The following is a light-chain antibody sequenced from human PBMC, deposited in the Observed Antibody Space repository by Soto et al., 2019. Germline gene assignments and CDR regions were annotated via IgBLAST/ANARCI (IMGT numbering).Light chain of an antibody. J-gene: IGKJ5*01. CDR1: QTVGSN. Sequence: EIVLTQSPDTLSVSPLYRPPLXWRASQTVGSNLAWYQQKPGQAPRLLIYGASTRASDTPARFSGSGSVTEFALTISSLQSEDFAVYYCQQYNNWPITFGQGTRLENK. CDR2: GAS. CDR3: QQYNNWPIT. V-gene: IGKV3D-15*01.